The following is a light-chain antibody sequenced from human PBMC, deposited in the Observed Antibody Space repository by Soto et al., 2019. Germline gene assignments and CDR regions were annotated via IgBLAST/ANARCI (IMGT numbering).Light chain of an antibody. Sequence: EIVLTQSPGTLSLSPGERATLSCVASQSVSSSFLAWYQQKPGLAPRLLIYDASSRATGIPDRFSGSGSGTDFTLTISRLEPEDFAVYYCQQYGTSPITFGQGTRLEIK. CDR3: QQYGTSPIT. CDR1: QSVSSSF. V-gene: IGKV3D-20*01. CDR2: DAS. J-gene: IGKJ5*01.